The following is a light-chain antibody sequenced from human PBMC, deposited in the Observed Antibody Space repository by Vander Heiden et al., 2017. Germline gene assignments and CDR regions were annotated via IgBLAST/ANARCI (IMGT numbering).Light chain of an antibody. CDR1: QSVSSNY. V-gene: IGKV3-20*01. CDR3: QQYGRSPPYT. CDR2: GAS. J-gene: IGKJ2*01. Sequence: EIVLTQSPGTLSLSPGERATLSCRASQSVSSNYLAWYQQKPGQAPRLIIYGASSRATGIPDRFSGSGSGTDFTLTISRLEPEDIAVYYCQQYGRSPPYTFGQRTKLQIK.